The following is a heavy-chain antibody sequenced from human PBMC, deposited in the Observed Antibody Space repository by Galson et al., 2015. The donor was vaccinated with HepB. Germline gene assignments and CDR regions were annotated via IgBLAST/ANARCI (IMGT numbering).Heavy chain of an antibody. CDR3: ASVCSSTSCYTDY. Sequence: SLRLSCAASGFTFSDYYMSWIRQAPGKGLEWVSYISSSSSYTNYADSVKGRFTISRDNAKNSLYLQMNSLRAEDTAVYYCASVCSSTSCYTDYWGQGTLVTVSS. V-gene: IGHV3-11*06. J-gene: IGHJ4*02. CDR2: ISSSSSYT. D-gene: IGHD2-2*02. CDR1: GFTFSDYY.